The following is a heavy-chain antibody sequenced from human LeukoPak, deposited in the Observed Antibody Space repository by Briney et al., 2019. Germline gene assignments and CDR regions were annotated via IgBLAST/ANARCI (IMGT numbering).Heavy chain of an antibody. CDR2: ISSSSGTI. V-gene: IGHV3-48*04. CDR3: ARSSSSTYYYYYYGMDV. J-gene: IGHJ6*02. CDR1: GFTFSSYS. Sequence: GGSLRLSCAASGFTFSSYSMNWVRQAPGKGLEWVSYISSSSGTIYYADSVKGRFTISRDNAKNSLYLQMNSLRAEDTAVYYCARSSSSTYYYYYYGMDVWGQGTTVTVSS. D-gene: IGHD6-6*01.